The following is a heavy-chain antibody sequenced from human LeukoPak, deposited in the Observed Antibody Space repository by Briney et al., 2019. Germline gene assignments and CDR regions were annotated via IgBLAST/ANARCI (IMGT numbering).Heavy chain of an antibody. D-gene: IGHD1-26*01. Sequence: TGGSLRLSCAASGFTFSSYAMSWVRQAPGKGLEWVPAISGSGGSTYYADSVKGRFTISRDNSKNTLYLQMNSLRAEDTAVYYCAKPRIVGATGRGAFDIWGQGTMVTVSS. CDR1: GFTFSSYA. CDR2: ISGSGGST. V-gene: IGHV3-23*01. J-gene: IGHJ3*02. CDR3: AKPRIVGATGRGAFDI.